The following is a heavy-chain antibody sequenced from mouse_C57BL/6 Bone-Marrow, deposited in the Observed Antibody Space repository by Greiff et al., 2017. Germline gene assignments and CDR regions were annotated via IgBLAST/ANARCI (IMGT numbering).Heavy chain of an antibody. D-gene: IGHD4-1*01. CDR2: IHPNSGST. J-gene: IGHJ2*01. CDR1: GYTFTSYW. Sequence: QVQLQQPGAELVKPGASVPLSCKASGYTFTSYWMHWLKQRPTQDLVWIRIIHPNSGSTNYNEKFNSKDTLTVNKSSSTAYMQLSGLTSEDSAVYYCVLGQYYFDDWGQGTTLTVSS. V-gene: IGHV1-64*01. CDR3: VLGQYYFDD.